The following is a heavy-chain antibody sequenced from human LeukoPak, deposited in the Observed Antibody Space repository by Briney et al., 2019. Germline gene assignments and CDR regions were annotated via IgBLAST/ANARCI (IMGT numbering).Heavy chain of an antibody. CDR3: AREDGDYDSSGYSSYFDY. D-gene: IGHD3-22*01. J-gene: IGHJ4*02. CDR2: ISSSGSTI. V-gene: IGHV3-11*04. Sequence: GRSLRLSCAASGFTFSDYYMSWIRQAPGKGLEWVSYISSSGSTIYYADSVKGRFTISRDNAKNSLYLQMNSLRAEDTAVYYCAREDGDYDSSGYSSYFDYWGQGTLVTVSS. CDR1: GFTFSDYY.